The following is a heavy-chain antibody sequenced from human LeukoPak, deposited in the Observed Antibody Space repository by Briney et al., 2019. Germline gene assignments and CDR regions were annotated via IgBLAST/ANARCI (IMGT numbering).Heavy chain of an antibody. V-gene: IGHV1-69*05. CDR3: AHHPKWGYYFDY. CDR1: GGTFSIYA. CDR2: IIPIFGTA. Sequence: ASVKASCKASGGTFSIYAISWVRQAPGQGLEWMGGIIPIFGTANYAQKFQGRVTITTDESTSTAYMELSSLRSEDTAVYYCAHHPKWGYYFDYWGQGTLVTVYS. J-gene: IGHJ4*02. D-gene: IGHD7-27*01.